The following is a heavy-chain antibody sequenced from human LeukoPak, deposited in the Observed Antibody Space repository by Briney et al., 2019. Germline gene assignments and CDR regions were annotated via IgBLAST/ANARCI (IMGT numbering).Heavy chain of an antibody. CDR1: GFTVNTYA. J-gene: IGHJ4*02. CDR3: AKDGKTRNWNYFQAKPVY. Sequence: GGSLRLSCAASGFTVNTYAMSWVRQAPGKGLEWVSGRGSGGNTYYADSVKGRFTISRDNSKNTLYLQMNSLRAEDTAVYYCAKDGKTRNWNYFQAKPVYWGQGTLVTVSS. V-gene: IGHV3-23*01. D-gene: IGHD1-7*01. CDR2: RGSGGNT.